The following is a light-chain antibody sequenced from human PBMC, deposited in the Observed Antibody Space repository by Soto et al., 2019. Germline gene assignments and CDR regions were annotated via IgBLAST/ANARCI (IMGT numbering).Light chain of an antibody. CDR1: SSDVGGYNW. J-gene: IGLJ3*02. Sequence: QSALTQPASVSGSPGQSITISCTGTSSDVGGYNWLSWYQQRPGKAPKLIIFEVSNRPSGVSNRFSGSRSGNTASLTISGLQTEDEDDYYCSSYTTNNTPVFGGGTKLTVL. V-gene: IGLV2-14*01. CDR3: SSYTTNNTPV. CDR2: EVS.